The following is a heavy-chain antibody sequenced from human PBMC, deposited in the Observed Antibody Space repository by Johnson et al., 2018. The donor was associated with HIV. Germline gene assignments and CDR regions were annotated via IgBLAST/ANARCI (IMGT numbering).Heavy chain of an antibody. V-gene: IGHV3-66*01. CDR1: GFTVSSNY. CDR2: IYSGGTT. Sequence: VQLVEFGGGLVHPGGSLRLSCAASGFTVSSNYMSWVRQAPGKGLEWVSVIYSGGTTYYADSVKGRFTISRDTSENTVYLQMNSLRAEEKAVYYWARAARPRGLQSSFGGAFDIWGQGTMVTVSS. J-gene: IGHJ3*02. D-gene: IGHD4-23*01. CDR3: ARAARPRGLQSSFGGAFDI.